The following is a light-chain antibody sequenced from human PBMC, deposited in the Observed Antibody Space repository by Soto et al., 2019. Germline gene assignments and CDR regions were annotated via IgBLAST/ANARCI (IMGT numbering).Light chain of an antibody. V-gene: IGKV1-5*01. Sequence: DIQLTQSPATLSATVGDRVTITCRASQSIRTWLAWYQHKPGQAPKLLIQDASKLESGVPSRFSGSGSGTEFTLTINSLQSDDSATYYCQQYNSWWAFGQGTKVDIK. CDR1: QSIRTW. CDR3: QQYNSWWA. J-gene: IGKJ1*01. CDR2: DAS.